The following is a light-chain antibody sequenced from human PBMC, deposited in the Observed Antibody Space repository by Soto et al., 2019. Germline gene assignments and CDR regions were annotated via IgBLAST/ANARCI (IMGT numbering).Light chain of an antibody. Sequence: EIVMTQSPATLSVSPGERATLSCRASQSVSSNLAWYQQKPGQPPRIVIYGASTRATGVPARFSGSGSGTEFTLTISSLQSEDFAVYYCQQYNDWPPSTFGQGTRLEIK. J-gene: IGKJ5*01. CDR3: QQYNDWPPST. CDR2: GAS. CDR1: QSVSSN. V-gene: IGKV3-15*01.